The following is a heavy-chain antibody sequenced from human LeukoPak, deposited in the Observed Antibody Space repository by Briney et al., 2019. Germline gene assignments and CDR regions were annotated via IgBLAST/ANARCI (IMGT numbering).Heavy chain of an antibody. CDR2: ISGSGGST. CDR3: AKDWVASSWFNWFDP. CDR1: GFTFSSYW. Sequence: GGSLRLSCAASGFTFSSYWMHWVRQAPGKGLEWVSAISGSGGSTYYADSVKGRFTISRDNSKNTLYLQMNSLRAEDTAVYYCAKDWVASSWFNWFDPWGQGTLVTVSS. D-gene: IGHD6-13*01. J-gene: IGHJ5*02. V-gene: IGHV3-23*01.